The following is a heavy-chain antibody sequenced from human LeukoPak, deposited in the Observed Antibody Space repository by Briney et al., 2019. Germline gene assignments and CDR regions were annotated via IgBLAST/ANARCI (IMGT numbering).Heavy chain of an antibody. V-gene: IGHV4-31*03. CDR2: IYYSGST. CDR3: ARSRKDIVVVPAARDWFDP. D-gene: IGHD2-2*01. Sequence: SSQTLSLTCTVSGGSISSGGYYWSWIRQHPGKGLEWIGYIYYSGSTNYNPSLKSRVTISVDTSKNQFSLKLSSVTAADTAVYYCARSRKDIVVVPAARDWFDPWGQGTLVTVSS. CDR1: GGSISSGGYY. J-gene: IGHJ5*02.